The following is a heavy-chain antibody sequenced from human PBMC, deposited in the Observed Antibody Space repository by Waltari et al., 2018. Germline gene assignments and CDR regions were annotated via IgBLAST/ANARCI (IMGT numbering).Heavy chain of an antibody. CDR2: IYYSGST. CDR3: AGSNVDYFDY. D-gene: IGHD3-10*01. CDR1: GGSISIHY. Sequence: QVQLQESGPGLVKPSETLSLTCTVSGGSISIHYWSWIRQPPGKGLEWIGYIYYSGSTNYNPSLKSRVTISVDTSKNQFSLKLSSVTAADTAVYYCAGSNVDYFDYWGQGTLVTVSS. V-gene: IGHV4-59*11. J-gene: IGHJ4*02.